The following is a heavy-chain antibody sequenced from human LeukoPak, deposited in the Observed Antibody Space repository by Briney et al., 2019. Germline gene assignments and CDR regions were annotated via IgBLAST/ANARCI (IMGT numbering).Heavy chain of an antibody. CDR3: ARGGSGWYSDYFDY. Sequence: KPSETLSLTCTVSGGSINGYYCSWIRQPPGRGLEWIGYIYYSGNTNYSPSLKSRVTISVDASRNQFSLRLSSVTAADTAVYYCARGGSGWYSDYFDYWGQGTLVTVSS. J-gene: IGHJ4*02. CDR2: IYYSGNT. CDR1: GGSINGYY. V-gene: IGHV4-59*08. D-gene: IGHD6-19*01.